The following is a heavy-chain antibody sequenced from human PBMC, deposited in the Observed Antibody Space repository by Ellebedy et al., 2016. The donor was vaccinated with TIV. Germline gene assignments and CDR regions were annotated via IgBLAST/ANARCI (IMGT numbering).Heavy chain of an antibody. D-gene: IGHD6-19*01. CDR1: GFILSSYG. Sequence: GGSLRLSCAASGFILSSYGMHWVRQAPGKGLEWVAVISYDGSNKYYADSVKGRFTISRDNAKNSLYLQMNSLRAEDMAVYYCAREGAVAGYFDYWGQGTLVTVSS. CDR3: AREGAVAGYFDY. J-gene: IGHJ4*02. V-gene: IGHV3-30*12. CDR2: ISYDGSNK.